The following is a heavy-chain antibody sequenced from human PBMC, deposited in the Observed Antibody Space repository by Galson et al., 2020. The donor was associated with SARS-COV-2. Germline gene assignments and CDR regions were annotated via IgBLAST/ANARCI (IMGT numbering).Heavy chain of an antibody. J-gene: IGHJ4*02. CDR1: GGSIGSGDYY. CDR2: MYYTGSS. Sequence: SETLSLTCTVSGGSIGSGDYYCSWVRQTPGTGLEWIGYMYYTGSSYYNSSLKRRGTISLDTSKNQFSLRLSSVTAADTAVYFCASGRESSGRFDYWGQGILVTVSS. V-gene: IGHV4-30-4*01. CDR3: ASGRESSGRFDY.